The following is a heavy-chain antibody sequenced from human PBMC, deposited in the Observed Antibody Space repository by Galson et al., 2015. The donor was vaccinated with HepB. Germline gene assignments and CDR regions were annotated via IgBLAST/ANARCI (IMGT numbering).Heavy chain of an antibody. V-gene: IGHV5-51*01. J-gene: IGHJ1*01. Sequence: QSGAEVKKPGESLKISCKGSGYSFTTYWIGWVRQMPGKGLEWMGIIYPDDSDTRYSPSFQGQVTISADKSVTTAYLQWSSLKASDTAMYYCARGEGIAVACVYFQHWGQGTLVTVPS. CDR3: ARGEGIAVACVYFQH. D-gene: IGHD6-19*01. CDR2: IYPDDSDT. CDR1: GYSFTTYW.